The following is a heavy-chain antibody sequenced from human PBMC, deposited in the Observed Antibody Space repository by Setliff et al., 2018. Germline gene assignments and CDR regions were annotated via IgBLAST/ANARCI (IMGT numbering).Heavy chain of an antibody. Sequence: SGGSLRLSCGASGFTFRKYWMYWVRQVPGKGLVWVSRISPDGTITNYADTVKGRFTISRDNAKNTLYLQMNSLRGEDTAVYFCASIDWGENFYNTDVWGKGTTVTAP. J-gene: IGHJ6*03. V-gene: IGHV3-74*01. CDR1: GFTFRKYW. CDR2: ISPDGTIT. CDR3: ASIDWGENFYNTDV. D-gene: IGHD7-27*01.